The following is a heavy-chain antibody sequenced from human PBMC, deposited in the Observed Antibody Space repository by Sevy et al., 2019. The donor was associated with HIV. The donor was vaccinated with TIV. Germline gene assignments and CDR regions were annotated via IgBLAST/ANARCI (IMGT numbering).Heavy chain of an antibody. CDR3: ARDCSSTSCSKGGFDY. CDR2: PYTSGST. Sequence: SETLSLTCTVSGGSISSYYWSWIRRPAGKGLEWIGHPYTSGSTNDNPSLKSRVTMSVDTSKNQFSLKLSSVTAADTAVYYCARDCSSTSCSKGGFDYWGQGTLVTVSS. D-gene: IGHD2-2*01. CDR1: GGSISSYY. J-gene: IGHJ4*02. V-gene: IGHV4-4*07.